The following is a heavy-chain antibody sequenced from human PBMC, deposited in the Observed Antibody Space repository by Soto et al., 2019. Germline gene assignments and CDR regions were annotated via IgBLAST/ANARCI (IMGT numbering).Heavy chain of an antibody. Sequence: SVKVSCKASGGTFSSYAISGLRQAPGQGLEWMGGIIPIFGTANYAQKFQGRVTITADETTSTAYMELSSLRSEDTAVYYCARVRSPSMITFGGPLVAFDIWGQGAMVTVSS. J-gene: IGHJ3*02. CDR3: ARVRSPSMITFGGPLVAFDI. CDR1: GGTFSSYA. D-gene: IGHD3-16*01. CDR2: IIPIFGTA. V-gene: IGHV1-69*13.